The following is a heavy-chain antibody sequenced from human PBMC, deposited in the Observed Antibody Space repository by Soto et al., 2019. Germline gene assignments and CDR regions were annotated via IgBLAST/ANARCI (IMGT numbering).Heavy chain of an antibody. V-gene: IGHV4-39*01. Sequence: QLQLQESGPGLVKPSETLSLTCTVSGGSISSSSYYWGWIRQPPGKGLEWIGSIYYSGSTYYNPSLKSRVTISVDTSKNQFSLKLSSVTAADTAVYYCARLSDYGDYFDYWGQGTLVTVSS. D-gene: IGHD4-17*01. J-gene: IGHJ4*02. CDR2: IYYSGST. CDR1: GGSISSSSYY. CDR3: ARLSDYGDYFDY.